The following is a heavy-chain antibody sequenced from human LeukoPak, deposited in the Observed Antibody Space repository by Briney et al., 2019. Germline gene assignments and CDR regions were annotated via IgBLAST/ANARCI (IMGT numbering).Heavy chain of an antibody. J-gene: IGHJ5*02. Sequence: PGGSLRRYCAASGFTFSAFAMTWVRQAPGKAPEWIASITGGGNSVSYAESVKGRFTFARDNSKNTLFLHMGSLRAEDTAVYYCAKGAGPGKVDWFDPWGQGNPVTVSS. CDR1: GFTFSAFA. D-gene: IGHD6-13*01. CDR3: AKGAGPGKVDWFDP. CDR2: ITGGGNSV. V-gene: IGHV3-23*01.